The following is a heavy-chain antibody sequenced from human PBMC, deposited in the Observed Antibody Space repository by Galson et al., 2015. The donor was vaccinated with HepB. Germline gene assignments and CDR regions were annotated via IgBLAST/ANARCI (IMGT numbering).Heavy chain of an antibody. V-gene: IGHV3-30*03. D-gene: IGHD6-19*01. Sequence: SLRLSCAASGFTFSSYGIHWVRQAPGKGLEWVAVISYDGTNKYYADSVKGRFTISRDNSKNTLSLQMNSLRPEDTAVYYCVGWQVRSYHYYGMDVWGQGTTVTVSS. CDR3: VGWQVRSYHYYGMDV. CDR1: GFTFSSYG. J-gene: IGHJ6*02. CDR2: ISYDGTNK.